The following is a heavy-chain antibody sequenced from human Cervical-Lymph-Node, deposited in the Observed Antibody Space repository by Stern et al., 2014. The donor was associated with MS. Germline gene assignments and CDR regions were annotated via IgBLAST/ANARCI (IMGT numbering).Heavy chain of an antibody. Sequence: QMQLVQSGAEVKKPGSSVKVSCKASGGTFSSYAISWVRQAPGQGLEWMGGIIPIFGTANYAQKFQGRVTITADESTSTAYMELSSLRSEDTAVYYCARDRGIAAAGNYYYYGMDVWGQGTTVTVSS. CDR2: IIPIFGTA. J-gene: IGHJ6*02. V-gene: IGHV1-69*01. CDR1: GGTFSSYA. CDR3: ARDRGIAAAGNYYYYGMDV. D-gene: IGHD6-13*01.